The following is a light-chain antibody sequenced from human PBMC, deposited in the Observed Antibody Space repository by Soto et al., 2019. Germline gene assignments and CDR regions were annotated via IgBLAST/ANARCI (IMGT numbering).Light chain of an antibody. Sequence: TLSVSPGERATLSCRASQRVSRNLAWYQQKPGQAPRLLIYGASTRATGIPARFSGSGSETEFTLTISGLQSEDFAVYYCQQYNNWPPYTFGQGTKVDIK. CDR3: QQYNNWPPYT. CDR2: GAS. V-gene: IGKV3-15*01. CDR1: QRVSRN. J-gene: IGKJ2*01.